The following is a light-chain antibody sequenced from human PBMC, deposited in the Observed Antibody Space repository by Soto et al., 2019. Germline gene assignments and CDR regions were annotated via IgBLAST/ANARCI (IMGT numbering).Light chain of an antibody. CDR1: QSVSSRY. CDR3: QQYSGPGMYT. CDR2: GAS. J-gene: IGKJ2*01. Sequence: EIVVTQSPGTLSLSPGEGATLSCRASQSVSSRYLAWYQQKPGQAPRLLIYGASSRATGIPDRFSGSGSGTDFTITISRLEPEDFAEYYCQQYSGPGMYTFGQGTKLEIK. V-gene: IGKV3-20*01.